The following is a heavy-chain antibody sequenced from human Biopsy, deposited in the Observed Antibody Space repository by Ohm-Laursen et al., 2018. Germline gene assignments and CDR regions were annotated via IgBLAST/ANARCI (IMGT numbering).Heavy chain of an antibody. V-gene: IGHV3-21*01. Sequence: SLRLSCAASGFIFSTYTMNWVRRAPGEGLEWVSSISSRSSDIYYADSVKGRFTISRDNAKNSLFLQMNSLRAEDTAVYYCTGDSGGLGDYWGQGTLVTVSS. CDR1: GFIFSTYT. CDR2: ISSRSSDI. D-gene: IGHD2-8*02. J-gene: IGHJ4*02. CDR3: TGDSGGLGDY.